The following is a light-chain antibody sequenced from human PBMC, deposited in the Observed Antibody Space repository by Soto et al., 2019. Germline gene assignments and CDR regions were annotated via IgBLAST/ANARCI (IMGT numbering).Light chain of an antibody. V-gene: IGLV1-44*01. CDR1: SPNIGSNS. CDR2: SNN. CDR3: AAWDDNLNGL. J-gene: IGLJ1*01. Sequence: QSVLTQPPSASETPGQRVTISCSGSSPNIGSNSVSWYQQLPGTAPKLLIYSNNQRPSGVPDRFSGSWSGTSASLTISGLRSEDEADYYCAAWDDNLNGLFGTGTKLTVL.